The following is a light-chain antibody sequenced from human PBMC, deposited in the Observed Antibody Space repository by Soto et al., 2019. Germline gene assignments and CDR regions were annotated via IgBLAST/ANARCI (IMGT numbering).Light chain of an antibody. CDR2: GAS. CDR3: QHYVSSTRWT. V-gene: IGKV3-20*01. CDR1: QSVSSTY. Sequence: EIVLTQSPGTLSLSPGERATLSCRASQSVSSTYLAWYQQKPGQAPRLLIYGASSRATGIPDRFSGSGSGTNFTLTIIRLEPEDFAVYYCQHYVSSTRWTFGQGTKVEIK. J-gene: IGKJ1*01.